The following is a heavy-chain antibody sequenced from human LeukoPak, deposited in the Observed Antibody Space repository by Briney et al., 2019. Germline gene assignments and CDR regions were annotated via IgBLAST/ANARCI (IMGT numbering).Heavy chain of an antibody. CDR2: IKSKTDGGTT. D-gene: IGHD5-12*01. CDR1: GFTFSNAW. Sequence: GGSLRLSCAASGFTFSNAWMSWVRQAPGKGLEWVGRIKSKTDGGTTDYAAPVKGRFTISRDDSKNTLYLQMNSLKTEDTAVYYCTRLEIGLGYDDAFDIWGQGTMVTVSS. V-gene: IGHV3-15*01. CDR3: TRLEIGLGYDDAFDI. J-gene: IGHJ3*02.